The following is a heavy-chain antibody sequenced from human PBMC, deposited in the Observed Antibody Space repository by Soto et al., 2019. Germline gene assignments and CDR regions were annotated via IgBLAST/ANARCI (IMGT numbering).Heavy chain of an antibody. CDR2: ISGSDGKT. J-gene: IGHJ4*02. V-gene: IGHV3-23*01. Sequence: GGSLRLSCTTSGFSFASFAMTWVRQAPGKGLEWVATISGSDGKTYYADSVKGRFSISRDTSRNTLYLQMNSLRADDTAVYYCAKWSYLDYWGQGTRVTVYS. CDR3: AKWSYLDY. D-gene: IGHD3-3*01. CDR1: GFSFASFA.